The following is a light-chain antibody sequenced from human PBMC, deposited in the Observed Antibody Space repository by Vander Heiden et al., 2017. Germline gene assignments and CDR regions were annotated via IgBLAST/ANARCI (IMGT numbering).Light chain of an antibody. CDR1: QSVSSSY. Sequence: EIVLTPSSGTLSLSPGERATLSCRASQSVSSSYLAWYQQKPGQAPRLLIYGASSRATGIPDRFSGSGSGTDFTLTISRLEPEDFAVYYCQQYGRSPRTFGEGTKVEIK. CDR2: GAS. V-gene: IGKV3-20*01. CDR3: QQYGRSPRT. J-gene: IGKJ4*01.